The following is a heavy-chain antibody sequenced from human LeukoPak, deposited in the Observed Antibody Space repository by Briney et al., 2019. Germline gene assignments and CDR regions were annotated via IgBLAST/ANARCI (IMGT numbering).Heavy chain of an antibody. CDR1: GGSISSGGYY. J-gene: IGHJ4*02. CDR2: IYYSGST. CDR3: ARMDSYYDFWSGYYISSYFDY. Sequence: SQTLSLTCTVSGGSISSGGYYWSWIRQHPGKGLEWIGYIYYSGSTNYNPSLKSRVTISVDTSKNQFSLKLSSVTAADTAVYYCARMDSYYDFWSGYYISSYFDYWGQGTLVTVSS. V-gene: IGHV4-61*08. D-gene: IGHD3-3*01.